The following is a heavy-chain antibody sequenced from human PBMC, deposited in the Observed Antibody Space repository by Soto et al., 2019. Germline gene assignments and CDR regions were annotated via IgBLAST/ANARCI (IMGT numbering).Heavy chain of an antibody. V-gene: IGHV1-8*02. J-gene: IGHJ6*02. CDR1: GGTFSSYA. CDR3: ARWPDGYYYYGMDV. Sequence: ASVKVSCKASGGTFSSYAISWVRRAPGQGLEWMGGIIPIFGNTGYAQKFQGRVTMTRNTSISTAYMELSSLRSEDTAVYYCARWPDGYYYYGMDVWGQGTTVTVSS. CDR2: IIPIFGNT.